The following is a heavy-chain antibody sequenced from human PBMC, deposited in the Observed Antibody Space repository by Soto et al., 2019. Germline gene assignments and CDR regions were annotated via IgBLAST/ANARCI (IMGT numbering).Heavy chain of an antibody. D-gene: IGHD3-3*01. CDR1: GYTFTDYY. V-gene: IGHV1-2*02. Sequence: ASVKVSCKASGYTFTDYYVHWVRQAPGQGLEWMGWINPKSGGTNYAQKFQGRVTMTRDTPISTAYMELSRLRYDDTAVYYCARGGITIFGVVDYWGQGTPVTVSS. CDR2: INPKSGGT. CDR3: ARGGITIFGVVDY. J-gene: IGHJ4*02.